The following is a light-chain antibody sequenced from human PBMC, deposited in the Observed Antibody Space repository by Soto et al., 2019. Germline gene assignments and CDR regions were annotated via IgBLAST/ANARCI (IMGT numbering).Light chain of an antibody. CDR1: ETMIDY. Sequence: DIQMSQSPSSLSASVGDSVTITCRASETMIDYLNWYQQQPGEAPKLLIFSASSLHSGVPSRFRGSGSGTHFTLTISSLQPEDFATYFCQQSFSAPRTFGQGTKLQGK. CDR3: QQSFSAPRT. V-gene: IGKV1-39*01. J-gene: IGKJ2*01. CDR2: SAS.